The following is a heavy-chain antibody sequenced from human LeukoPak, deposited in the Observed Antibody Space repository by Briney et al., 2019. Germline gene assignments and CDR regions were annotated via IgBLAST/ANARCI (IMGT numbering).Heavy chain of an antibody. J-gene: IGHJ4*02. CDR2: INPNSGGT. V-gene: IGHV1-2*02. CDR3: ASESASYCSGSSCYPEGFDY. CDR1: GYTFTAYY. Sequence: ASVKVSCKASGYTFTAYYMHWVRQAPGQGLEWMGWINPNSGGTNYAQKFQGRVTMTRDTSISTAYMELSRLRSEDTAVYYCASESASYCSGSSCYPEGFDYWGQGTLVTVSS. D-gene: IGHD2-15*01.